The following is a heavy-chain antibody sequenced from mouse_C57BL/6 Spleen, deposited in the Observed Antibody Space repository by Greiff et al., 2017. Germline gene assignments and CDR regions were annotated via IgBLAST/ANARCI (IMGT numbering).Heavy chain of an antibody. CDR2: IHPSDSTT. CDR3: AICEYYAMDY. V-gene: IGHV1-74*01. Sequence: VQLQQPGAELVKPGASVKVSCKASGYTFTSYWMHWVKQRPGQGLEWIGRIHPSDSTTNYNQKFKGKATLTVDKSSSTAYVQLSSLTSEDSAVYYCAICEYYAMDYWGQGISVTVAS. J-gene: IGHJ4*01. CDR1: GYTFTSYW.